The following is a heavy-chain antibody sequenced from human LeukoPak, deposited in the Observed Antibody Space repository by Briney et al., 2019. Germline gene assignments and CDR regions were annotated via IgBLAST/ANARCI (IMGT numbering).Heavy chain of an antibody. D-gene: IGHD5-24*01. Sequence: SETLSLTCTVSGGSMSSGSYYWSWIRQPAGKGLEWIGRIYTSGSTNYNPSLKSRVTISVDTSKNQFSLKLSSVTAADTAVYYCARARRDGYPRGAFDIWGQGTMVTVSS. CDR3: ARARRDGYPRGAFDI. CDR1: GGSMSSGSYY. J-gene: IGHJ3*02. V-gene: IGHV4-61*02. CDR2: IYTSGST.